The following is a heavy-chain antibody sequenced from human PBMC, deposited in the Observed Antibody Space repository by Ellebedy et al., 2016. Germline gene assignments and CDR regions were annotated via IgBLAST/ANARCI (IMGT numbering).Heavy chain of an antibody. CDR1: GLTVSSFF. V-gene: IGHV3-23*01. D-gene: IGHD2-15*01. J-gene: IGHJ4*02. CDR2: MRGDGAKT. CDR3: RVGHYSNV. Sequence: GESLKISXAPSGLTVSSFFMGWVRQAPGKGLEWVSTMRGDGAKTHLADSVKGRFTMSRDIPKNTVYLQMNSLRGEDTAVYYCRVGHYSNVWGQGTRVTVSS.